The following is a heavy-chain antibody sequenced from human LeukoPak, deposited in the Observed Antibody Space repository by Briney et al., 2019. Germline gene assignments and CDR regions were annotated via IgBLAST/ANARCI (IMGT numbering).Heavy chain of an antibody. J-gene: IGHJ4*02. Sequence: GGSLRLSCAASGFTFSSYSMNWVRQAPGKGLEWVSSISSSSSYIYYADSVKGRFTISRDNAKNSLYLQMNSLRAEDTAVYYCAILAMYYDSSGYTFDYWGQGTLVTVSS. CDR1: GFTFSSYS. V-gene: IGHV3-21*01. D-gene: IGHD3-22*01. CDR3: AILAMYYDSSGYTFDY. CDR2: ISSSSSYI.